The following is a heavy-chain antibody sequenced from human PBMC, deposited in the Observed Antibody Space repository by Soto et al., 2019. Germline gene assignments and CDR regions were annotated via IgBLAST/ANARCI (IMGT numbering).Heavy chain of an antibody. V-gene: IGHV3-33*01. J-gene: IGHJ4*02. CDR3: ATTGPY. CDR2: IWFDGSNK. CDR1: GFTFSSYG. Sequence: QVQLVESGGGVVQPGRSLRLSCAASGFTFSSYGMHWVRQAPGKGLERVAVIWFDGSNKFYADSVKGRFTISRDNSKTTVSLQLNSLRDEDSAAYYCATTGPYWGQGTLVTVSS.